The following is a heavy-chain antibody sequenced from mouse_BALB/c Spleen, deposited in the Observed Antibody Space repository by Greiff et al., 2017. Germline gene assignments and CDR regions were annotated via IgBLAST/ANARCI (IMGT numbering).Heavy chain of an antibody. CDR2: IRNKANGYTT. Sequence: EVKVVESGGGLVQPGGSLRLSCATSGFTFTDYYMSWVRQPPGKALEWLGFIRNKANGYTTEYSASVKGRFTISRDNSQSILYLQMNTLRAEDSATYYCARALLRHWYFDVWGAGTTVTVSS. CDR3: ARALLRHWYFDV. V-gene: IGHV7-3*02. D-gene: IGHD1-2*01. J-gene: IGHJ1*01. CDR1: GFTFTDYY.